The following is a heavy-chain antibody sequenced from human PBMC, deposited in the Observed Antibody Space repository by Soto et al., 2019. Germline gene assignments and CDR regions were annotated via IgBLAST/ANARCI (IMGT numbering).Heavy chain of an antibody. J-gene: IGHJ4*01. D-gene: IGHD3-3*01. Sequence: SVKVSCKASGGSFSTYAINWLRQAPGQGLEWMGGIIPLFGTENYAQNFQDRFTFTADKSTTTAYMAVRRLRSEDTAVYYCATGFWSGHIAHYFDYWGQGTLVTVSS. CDR3: ATGFWSGHIAHYFDY. CDR1: GGSFSTYA. CDR2: IIPLFGTE. V-gene: IGHV1-69*06.